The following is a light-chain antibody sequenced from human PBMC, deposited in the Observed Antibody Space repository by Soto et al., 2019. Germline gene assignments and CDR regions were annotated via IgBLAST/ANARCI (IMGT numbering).Light chain of an antibody. Sequence: QSALTQPPSVSGSPRQSVTISCTGTSSDVGSYNRVSWYQQPPGTAPKLMIYEVSNRPSGVPDRFSGSKSGNTASLTISGLQAEDEADYYCSSYTSSSTVVFGGGTKLTVL. CDR3: SSYTSSSTVV. V-gene: IGLV2-18*02. CDR2: EVS. CDR1: SSDVGSYNR. J-gene: IGLJ2*01.